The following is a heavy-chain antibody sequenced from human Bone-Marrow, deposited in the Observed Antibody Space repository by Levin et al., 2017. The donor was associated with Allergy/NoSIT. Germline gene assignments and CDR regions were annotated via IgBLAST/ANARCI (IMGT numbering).Heavy chain of an antibody. Sequence: GGSLRLSCAASGFTFSSYGMHWVRQAPGKGLEWVAVIWYDGSNKYYADSVKGRFTISRDNSKNTLYLQMNSLRAEDTAVYYCARGYDSSGPYFDYWGQGTLVTVSS. CDR1: GFTFSSYG. CDR3: ARGYDSSGPYFDY. D-gene: IGHD3-22*01. V-gene: IGHV3-33*01. J-gene: IGHJ4*02. CDR2: IWYDGSNK.